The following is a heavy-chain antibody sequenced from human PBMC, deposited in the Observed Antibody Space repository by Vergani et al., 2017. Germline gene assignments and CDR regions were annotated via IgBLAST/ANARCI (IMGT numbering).Heavy chain of an antibody. CDR3: ARDRRSNSEYDY. CDR1: GGSITSSSYY. CDR2: IYYSGST. V-gene: IGHV4-39*02. Sequence: QLHLQESGPGLVKPSETLSLTCTVSGGSITSSSYYWGWIRQPPGKGLEWIGSIYYSGSTYYNPSLKSRVTISVDTSKNQFSLKLSSVTAADTAVYYCARDRRSNSEYDYWGQGTLVTVSS. J-gene: IGHJ4*02. D-gene: IGHD4-11*01.